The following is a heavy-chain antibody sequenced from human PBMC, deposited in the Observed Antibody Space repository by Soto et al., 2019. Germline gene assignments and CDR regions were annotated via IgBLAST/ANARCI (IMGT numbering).Heavy chain of an antibody. CDR1: GYTFTGYY. CDR2: INPNSGGT. D-gene: IGHD3-22*01. V-gene: IGHV1-2*02. J-gene: IGHJ4*02. CDR3: AREGRYYDSSGYYPDY. Sequence: ASVKVSCKASGYTFTGYYMHWVRQAPGQGLEWMGWINPNSGGTNYAQKFQGRVTMTRDTSISTAYMELSRPRSDDTAVYYCAREGRYYDSSGYYPDYWGQGTLVTVSS.